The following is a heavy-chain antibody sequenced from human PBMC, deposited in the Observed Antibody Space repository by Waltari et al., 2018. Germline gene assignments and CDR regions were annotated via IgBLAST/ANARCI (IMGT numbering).Heavy chain of an antibody. CDR2: ISSSSSTI. Sequence: EVQLVESGGGLVQPGGSLRLSCAASGFTFSSYSMNWVRQAPGKGLEWVSYISSSSSTIYDADSVKGRFTISRDNAKNSLYLQMNSLRAEDTAVYYCARDRAVAGWDRWFDPWGQGTLVTVSS. J-gene: IGHJ5*02. CDR3: ARDRAVAGWDRWFDP. CDR1: GFTFSSYS. D-gene: IGHD6-19*01. V-gene: IGHV3-48*01.